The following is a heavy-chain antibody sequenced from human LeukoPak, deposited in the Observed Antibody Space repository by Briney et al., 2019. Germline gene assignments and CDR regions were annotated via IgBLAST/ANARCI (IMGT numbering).Heavy chain of an antibody. CDR1: GFTFSSYW. Sequence: PGGSLRLSCAASGFTFSSYWMSWVRQAPGKGLGWVANIKQDGSEKYYVDSVKGRFTISRDNAKNSLYLQMNSLRAEDTAVYYCARVDTAMVNDYWGQGTLVTVSS. CDR3: ARVDTAMVNDY. J-gene: IGHJ4*02. V-gene: IGHV3-7*01. D-gene: IGHD5-18*01. CDR2: IKQDGSEK.